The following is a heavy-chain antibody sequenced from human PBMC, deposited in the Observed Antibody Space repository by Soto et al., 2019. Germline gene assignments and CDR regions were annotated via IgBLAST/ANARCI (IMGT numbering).Heavy chain of an antibody. CDR1: GDSISTGNW. D-gene: IGHD6-13*01. CDR2: MSHNGRT. J-gene: IGHJ4*02. Sequence: QVQLQESGPGLVKPSGTLSLTCAVSGDSISTGNWWTWVRQPPGKGLELVAEMSHNGRTSLNPSLNRRVTISLDKSKNQFSLKLSSVTAADTAVYYCARLLTAPGQMGYDYWGQGTLVTVSS. CDR3: ARLLTAPGQMGYDY. V-gene: IGHV4-4*02.